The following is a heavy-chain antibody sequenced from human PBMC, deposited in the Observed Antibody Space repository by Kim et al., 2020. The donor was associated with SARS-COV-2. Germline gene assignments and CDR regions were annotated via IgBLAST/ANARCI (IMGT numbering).Heavy chain of an antibody. V-gene: IGHV3-11*05. CDR3: ARGHHSMDV. CDR1: GFTFSEHY. Sequence: GGSLRLSCAASGFTFSEHYMSWIRQAPGKGLEWLSYIGTSSSYSDYAESVKGRFTISRDNAKNSLFLQMDSLRAEDTALYYCARGHHSMDVWGQGTTVT. J-gene: IGHJ6*01. CDR2: IGTSSSYS.